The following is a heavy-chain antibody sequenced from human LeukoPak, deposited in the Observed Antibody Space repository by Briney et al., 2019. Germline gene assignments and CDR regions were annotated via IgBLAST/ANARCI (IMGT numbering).Heavy chain of an antibody. Sequence: GGSLRLSCAASGFTFSSYWMSWVRQAPGKGLEWVANIKQDGSEKYYVDSVKGRFTISRDNAKNSLYLQMNSLRPEDTAVYYCARDPGEITFGGVIVPDYWGQGTLVTVSS. J-gene: IGHJ4*02. CDR3: ARDPGEITFGGVIVPDY. V-gene: IGHV3-7*01. CDR1: GFTFSSYW. D-gene: IGHD3-16*02. CDR2: IKQDGSEK.